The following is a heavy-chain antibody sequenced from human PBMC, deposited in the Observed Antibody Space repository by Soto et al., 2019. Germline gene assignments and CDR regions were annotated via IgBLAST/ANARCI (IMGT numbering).Heavy chain of an antibody. CDR2: INTDGSAT. D-gene: IGHD1-26*01. CDR1: GFTFSSNW. CDR3: ALRKTGSYFDY. V-gene: IGHV3-74*01. Sequence: EVQLVESGGGLVQPGGSLRLSCAASGFTFSSNWMHWVRRVPGRGLVWVARINTDGSATNYVDSVKGRFTVSRDNAKNTLYLQMNSLRVEDTAVYYCALRKTGSYFDYWGQGALVTVSS. J-gene: IGHJ4*02.